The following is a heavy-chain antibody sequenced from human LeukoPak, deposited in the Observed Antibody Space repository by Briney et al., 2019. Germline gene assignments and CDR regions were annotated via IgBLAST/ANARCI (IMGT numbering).Heavy chain of an antibody. V-gene: IGHV1-69*04. D-gene: IGHD2-21*02. J-gene: IGHJ4*02. Sequence: SVKVSCKASGGTFSSYAISWVRQAPGQGLEWMGRIIPIFGIANYAQKFQCRVTITADKSTSTDYMELSSLRSEDTAVYYCARDADCGGDCYLRSPFDYWGQGTLVTVSS. CDR1: GGTFSSYA. CDR2: IIPIFGIA. CDR3: ARDADCGGDCYLRSPFDY.